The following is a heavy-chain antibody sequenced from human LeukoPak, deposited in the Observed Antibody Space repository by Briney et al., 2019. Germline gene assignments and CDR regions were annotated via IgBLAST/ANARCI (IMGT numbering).Heavy chain of an antibody. V-gene: IGHV5-51*01. J-gene: IGHJ4*02. Sequence: PGQSLKISCKGSGYSFTTYWIAWVRQMPGRGLEWMGIISPDDSNIRYSPSFQGHVTISADKSISTAYLQWSSLQASDTAMYYCARHEGSGSYYSYWGQGTLVTVSS. CDR3: ARHEGSGSYYSY. CDR1: GYSFTTYW. CDR2: ISPDDSNI. D-gene: IGHD1-26*01.